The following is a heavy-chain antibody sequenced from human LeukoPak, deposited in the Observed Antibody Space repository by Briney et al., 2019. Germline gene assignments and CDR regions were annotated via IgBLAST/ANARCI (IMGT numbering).Heavy chain of an antibody. D-gene: IGHD6-13*01. Sequence: GGSLRLSCAASGFTFSSYWMSWVRQAPGKGLEWVANIKQDGSEKYYVDSVKGRFTISRDNAKNSLYLQMNSLRAEDTAVYYCATLARTGYSSSWCRGYFDYWGQGTLVTVSS. V-gene: IGHV3-7*01. CDR2: IKQDGSEK. CDR3: ATLARTGYSSSWCRGYFDY. CDR1: GFTFSSYW. J-gene: IGHJ4*02.